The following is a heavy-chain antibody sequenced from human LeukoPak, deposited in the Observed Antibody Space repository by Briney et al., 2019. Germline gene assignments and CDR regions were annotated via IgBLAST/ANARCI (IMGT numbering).Heavy chain of an antibody. V-gene: IGHV4-59*08. CDR3: ARLSARGSTWYHFDT. CDR2: SYYSVST. D-gene: IGHD6-13*01. J-gene: IGHJ4*01. Sequence: SETLSLTCTVSGGSISNCYWSWSRLPQGKGLGWIGFSYYSVSTNYNPSLKRRVTISLAPSQNQFPLKLSSVTAADTALYYCARLSARGSTWYHFDTWGHGTLVTVSS. CDR1: GGSISNCY.